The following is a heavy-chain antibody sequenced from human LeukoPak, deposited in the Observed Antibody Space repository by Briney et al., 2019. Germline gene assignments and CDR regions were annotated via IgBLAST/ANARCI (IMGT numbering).Heavy chain of an antibody. D-gene: IGHD3-10*01. V-gene: IGHV1-69*01. J-gene: IGHJ4*02. CDR3: AREHKGDYYGPGSYYV. Sequence: SVKVSCKASGGTFSSYAISWVRQAPGQGLEWMGGIIPIFGTANYAQKFQGRVTITADESTSTAYMELSSLRSEDTAVYYCAREHKGDYYGPGSYYVWGQGTLVTVSS. CDR2: IIPIFGTA. CDR1: GGTFSSYA.